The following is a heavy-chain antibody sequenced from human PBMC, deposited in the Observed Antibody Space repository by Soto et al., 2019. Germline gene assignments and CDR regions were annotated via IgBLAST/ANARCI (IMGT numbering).Heavy chain of an antibody. CDR1: GYTLTRYH. CDR2: INPSGGYT. CDR3: ARRGGIVVVTAPYDH. Sequence: VGSVKVSSKASGYTLTRYHLNWVRQAPGQGLEWLGIINPSGGYTTYAQRFLGRVTMTSDTSKSTVHMEIGSLTPEDKAVYYCARRGGIVVVTAPYDHWGPASLVTVSA. J-gene: IGHJ4*02. D-gene: IGHD2-21*02. V-gene: IGHV1-46*03.